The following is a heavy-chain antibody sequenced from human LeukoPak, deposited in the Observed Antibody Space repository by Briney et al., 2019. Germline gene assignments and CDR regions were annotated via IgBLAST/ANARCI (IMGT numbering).Heavy chain of an antibody. CDR1: GGTFSSYA. J-gene: IGHJ4*02. Sequence: RASVKVSCKASGGTFSSYAISWVRQAPGQGLEWMGGIIPIFGTANYAQKFQGRVTITADESTSTAYMELSSLRSEDTAVYYCARDQVATSSYFDYWGQGTLVTVSS. CDR3: ARDQVATSSYFDY. D-gene: IGHD5-12*01. V-gene: IGHV1-69*01. CDR2: IIPIFGTA.